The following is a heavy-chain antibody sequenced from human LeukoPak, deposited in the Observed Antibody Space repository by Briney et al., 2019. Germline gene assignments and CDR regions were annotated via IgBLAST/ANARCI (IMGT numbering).Heavy chain of an antibody. CDR2: IWYDGSNK. CDR3: ARGGYYDSSGYLN. J-gene: IGHJ4*02. V-gene: IGHV3-33*01. Sequence: GGSLRLSCAASGFTFSSYGMHWVRQAPGKGLEWVAVIWYDGSNKYYADSVKGRFTISRDNSKNTLYLQMNSLRAEDRAVYYCARGGYYDSSGYLNWGQGTLVTVSS. D-gene: IGHD3-22*01. CDR1: GFTFSSYG.